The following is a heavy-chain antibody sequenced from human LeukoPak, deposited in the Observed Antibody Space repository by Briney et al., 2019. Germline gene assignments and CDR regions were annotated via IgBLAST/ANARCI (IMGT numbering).Heavy chain of an antibody. Sequence: SVKVSCKASGGTFSSYAISWVRQAPGQGLEWMGRIIPILGIANYAQKFQGRVTITADKSTSTAYMELSSLRSEDTAAYYCARVQFNIVVVPAALLGAFDIWGQGTMVTVSS. J-gene: IGHJ3*02. CDR1: GGTFSSYA. V-gene: IGHV1-69*04. D-gene: IGHD2-2*02. CDR3: ARVQFNIVVVPAALLGAFDI. CDR2: IIPILGIA.